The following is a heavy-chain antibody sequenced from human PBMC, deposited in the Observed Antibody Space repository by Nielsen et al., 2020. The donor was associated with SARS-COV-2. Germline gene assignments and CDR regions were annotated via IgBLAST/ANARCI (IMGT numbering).Heavy chain of an antibody. Sequence: GESLKISCSASGFTFTSYGMHWVRQAPGKGLEWVAVIWSDGSNKNYADSVKGRFTISKDNSKNTLYLRMNSLRAEDTAVYYCSRDPNMNTYSFDIWGQGTMVTVSS. D-gene: IGHD5-18*01. CDR1: GFTFTSYG. J-gene: IGHJ3*02. V-gene: IGHV3-33*01. CDR3: SRDPNMNTYSFDI. CDR2: IWSDGSNK.